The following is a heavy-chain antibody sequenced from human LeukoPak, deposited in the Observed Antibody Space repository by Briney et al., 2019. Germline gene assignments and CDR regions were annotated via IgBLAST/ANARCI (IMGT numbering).Heavy chain of an antibody. V-gene: IGHV4-59*01. Sequence: PSETLSLTCTVSGGSINNYYWSWIRQPPGMGLEWIGYIYYSGSTNYNPSLKSRVTISVDTSKKQFSLNLSSVTAADTAVYYCAREGVGNDYGDSGSGGMDVWGQGTTVTASS. J-gene: IGHJ6*02. D-gene: IGHD4-17*01. CDR1: GGSINNYY. CDR3: AREGVGNDYGDSGSGGMDV. CDR2: IYYSGST.